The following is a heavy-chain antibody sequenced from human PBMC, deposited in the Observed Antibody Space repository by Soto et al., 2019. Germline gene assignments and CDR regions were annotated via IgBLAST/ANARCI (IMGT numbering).Heavy chain of an antibody. CDR1: GYSLTDYY. CDR2: INPKSGGT. CDR3: ARGLITVPPYSYFGMDV. D-gene: IGHD3-9*01. V-gene: IGHV1-2*02. J-gene: IGHJ6*02. Sequence: QLVQSGPEVKKPGASLKVSCKASGYSLTDYYIHWLRQAPGQGFEWMGWINPKSGGTSYAEKFRGGVTLTRDTSISTVFMEVNILKSDDTAIYYCARGLITVPPYSYFGMDVWGQGTTVTVSS.